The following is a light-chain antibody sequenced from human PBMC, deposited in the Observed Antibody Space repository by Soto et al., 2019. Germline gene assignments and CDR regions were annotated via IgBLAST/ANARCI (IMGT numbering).Light chain of an antibody. CDR1: QSISTY. V-gene: IGKV3-11*01. Sequence: EIVVTHSAATLSLSPWERCTLSCMSSQSISTYLGWYQPTPGQAPRLLIHHAPKRATGIPARFSGSGYGTDFTLTISSLQPEDFAVYYCQQCSNWPLTFGQRTRLEIK. J-gene: IGKJ5*01. CDR2: HAP. CDR3: QQCSNWPLT.